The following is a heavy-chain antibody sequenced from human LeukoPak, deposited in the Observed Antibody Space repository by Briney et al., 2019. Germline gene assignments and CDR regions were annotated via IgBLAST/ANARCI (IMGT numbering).Heavy chain of an antibody. CDR1: GFTFSSYA. CDR3: AKCGHLKMATTYGDY. V-gene: IGHV3-23*01. D-gene: IGHD5-24*01. Sequence: PGGSLRLSCAASGFTFSSYAMSWVRQAPGKGLEWVSAISGSGGSTYYADSVKGRFTISRDNSKNTLYLQMNSPRAEDTAVYYCAKCGHLKMATTYGDYWGQGTLVTVSS. J-gene: IGHJ4*02. CDR2: ISGSGGST.